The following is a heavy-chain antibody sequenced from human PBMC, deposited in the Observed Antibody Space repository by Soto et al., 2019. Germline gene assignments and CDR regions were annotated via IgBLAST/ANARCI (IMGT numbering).Heavy chain of an antibody. CDR2: IDPSVSYT. J-gene: IGHJ6*02. V-gene: IGHV5-10-1*01. CDR1: GYSFTNYW. CDR3: ARVLVYRMDV. D-gene: IGHD2-2*02. Sequence: EVQLVQSGAEVKKPGESLRISCKGSGYSFTNYWISWVRQMPGKGLEWMGRIDPSVSYTTYSPSFQGHVTISADKSISTAYLQWSSLKASDTAMYCCARVLVYRMDVCGQGTTVTVSS.